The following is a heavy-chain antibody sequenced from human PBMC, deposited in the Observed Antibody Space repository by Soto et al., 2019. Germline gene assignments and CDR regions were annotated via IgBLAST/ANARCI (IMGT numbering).Heavy chain of an antibody. CDR2: IIRIFHTT. D-gene: IGHD5-12*01. Sequence: QVQLVQSGAEVKKPGSSVKVSCKASGGTFSSYAFSWVRQAPGQGLEWMGGIIRIFHTTPYAQKFQGRVTITADESTSAAYMELISLRSDDTAVYYCVHRRDGYNSAFFDYWGQGTLVTVSS. J-gene: IGHJ4*02. V-gene: IGHV1-69*01. CDR3: VHRRDGYNSAFFDY. CDR1: GGTFSSYA.